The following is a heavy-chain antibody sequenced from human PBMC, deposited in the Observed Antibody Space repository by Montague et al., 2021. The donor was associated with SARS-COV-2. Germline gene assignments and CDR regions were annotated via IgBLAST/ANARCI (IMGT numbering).Heavy chain of an antibody. Sequence: SLSLTCTVSGGSIVSSSYYWDWIRQPPGKGLEWIGYIYYSGSTNYNPSLKSRVTISVDTSKNQFSLNLSSVTAADTAVYYCARHVSGSLTHFHHWGQGSLVTVSS. CDR1: GGSIVSSSYY. J-gene: IGHJ1*01. CDR2: IYYSGST. V-gene: IGHV4-61*05. D-gene: IGHD1-26*01. CDR3: ARHVSGSLTHFHH.